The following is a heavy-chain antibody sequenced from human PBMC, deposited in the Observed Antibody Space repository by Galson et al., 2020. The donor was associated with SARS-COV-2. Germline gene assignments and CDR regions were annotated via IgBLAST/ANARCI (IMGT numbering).Heavy chain of an antibody. CDR2: ISYDGSNK. CDR1: GFTFSTYA. J-gene: IGHJ6*02. D-gene: IGHD1-7*01. CDR3: ARGTGTTYYCYYGMGV. V-gene: IGHV3-30-3*01. Sequence: AGSLRLSCAAYGFTFSTYAMHWIRQAPGKGLEWVAVISYDGSNKYDADSVKGRFTISRDNSKNTLYLQMNSLRAEDTAVYYCARGTGTTYYCYYGMGVGGQGNTVTVSS.